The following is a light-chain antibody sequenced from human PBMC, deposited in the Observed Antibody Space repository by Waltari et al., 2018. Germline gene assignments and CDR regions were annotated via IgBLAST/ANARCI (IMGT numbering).Light chain of an antibody. CDR3: QQYNRWPST. Sequence: VMTQSPATLSVSPGDSVTLSCRASQSLPSNLAWYQQKPGQPPRLLIFGASTRATGVSDRFSGSGTTTQFSLTISSLQPEDFAVYFCQQYNRWPSTFGQGTKLDIK. J-gene: IGKJ2*01. V-gene: IGKV3-15*01. CDR1: QSLPSN. CDR2: GAS.